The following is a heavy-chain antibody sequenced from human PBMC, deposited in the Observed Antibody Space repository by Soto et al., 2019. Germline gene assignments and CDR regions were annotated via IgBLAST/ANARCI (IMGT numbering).Heavy chain of an antibody. J-gene: IGHJ4*02. CDR3: AGAYDSSGYAHY. Sequence: QVQLQESGPGLVKPSGTLSLTCAVSGGSISSRNWWSWVRQPPGKGLEWVGEIYHTGSTNYNPSPISRXXTXVXXYRHPCPLKRSSVTAADPAVYYCAGAYDSSGYAHYWGQGTLVTVSS. D-gene: IGHD3-22*01. V-gene: IGHV4-4*02. CDR1: GGSISSRNW. CDR2: IYHTGST.